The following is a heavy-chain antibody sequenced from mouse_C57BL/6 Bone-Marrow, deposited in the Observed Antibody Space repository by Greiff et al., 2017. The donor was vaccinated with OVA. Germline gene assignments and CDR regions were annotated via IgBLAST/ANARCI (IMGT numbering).Heavy chain of an antibody. CDR2: ISSGSSTI. D-gene: IGHD2-4*01. CDR3: AREGLRLTYWYCDV. V-gene: IGHV5-17*01. J-gene: IGHJ1*03. CDR1: GFTFSDYG. Sequence: EVMLVESGGGLVKPGGSLKLSCAASGFTFSDYGMHWVRQAPEKGLEWVAYISSGSSTIYYADTVKGRCTISRDNAKNTLFLQMTSLRSEDTAMYYCAREGLRLTYWYCDVWGTGTTVTVSS.